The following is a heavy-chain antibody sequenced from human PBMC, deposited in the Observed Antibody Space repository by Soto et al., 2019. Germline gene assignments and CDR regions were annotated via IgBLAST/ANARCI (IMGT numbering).Heavy chain of an antibody. CDR1: GYTFTSYG. V-gene: IGHV1-18*01. CDR3: ARGVSRDQPRSYYDFWSGSP. CDR2: ISAYNGNT. Sequence: ASVKVSCKASGYTFTSYGISWVRQAPGQGLEWMGWISAYNGNTNYAQKLQGRVTMTTDTSTSTAYMELRSLRSDDTAVYYCARGVSRDQPRSYYDFWSGSPWGQGTLVTVSS. J-gene: IGHJ5*02. D-gene: IGHD3-3*01.